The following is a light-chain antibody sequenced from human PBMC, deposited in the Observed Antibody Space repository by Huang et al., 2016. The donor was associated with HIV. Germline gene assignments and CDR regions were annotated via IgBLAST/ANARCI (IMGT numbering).Light chain of an antibody. CDR2: DAS. CDR1: QNISR. J-gene: IGKJ1*01. Sequence: EIVMTQSPATLSVSPGERAILSCRASQNISRLAWYQQKSGQSPRLLLYDASSRATGIPARFGGSGSGTEFTLTVSSLQSEDFALYYCQQYDDWPPWTFGPGTQVDIK. CDR3: QQYDDWPPWT. V-gene: IGKV3-15*01.